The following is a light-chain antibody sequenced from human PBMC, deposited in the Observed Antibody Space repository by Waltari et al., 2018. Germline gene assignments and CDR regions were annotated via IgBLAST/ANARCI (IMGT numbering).Light chain of an antibody. CDR2: EVS. J-gene: IGLJ1*01. CDR1: SNDVGPFDR. V-gene: IGLV2-18*01. CDR3: CLYTTNFYV. Sequence: QSALTQPPSVSGSPGQSVTISSTGTSNDVGPFDRVSWYQQPPGTAPKLLIFEVSNRPSGVPDRFSGSASGNTASLTISGLQAEDEADYYCCLYTTNFYVFAPATKVTVL.